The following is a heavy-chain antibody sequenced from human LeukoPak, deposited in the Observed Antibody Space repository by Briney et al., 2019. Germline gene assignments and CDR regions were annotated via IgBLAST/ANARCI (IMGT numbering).Heavy chain of an antibody. D-gene: IGHD3-10*01. CDR2: INHSGST. V-gene: IGHV4-34*01. CDR1: GGSFSGYY. J-gene: IGHJ3*02. CDR3: ARRHYYGSGSYYYAFDI. Sequence: SETLSLTCAVYGGSFSGYYWSWIRQPPGKGLEWIGEINHSGSTNYNPSLKSRVTISVDTSKNQFSLKLSSVTAADTAVYYCARRHYYGSGSYYYAFDIWGQGTMVTVSS.